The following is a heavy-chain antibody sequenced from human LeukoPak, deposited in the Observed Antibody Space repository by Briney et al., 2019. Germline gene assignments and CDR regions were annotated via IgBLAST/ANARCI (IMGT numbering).Heavy chain of an antibody. J-gene: IGHJ3*02. D-gene: IGHD3-9*01. CDR2: IKQDGSEK. V-gene: IGHV3-7*01. CDR3: ARGAYYDILTGPGDNAFDI. CDR1: GFTSSSYW. Sequence: GGSLRLSCAASGFTSSSYWMSWVRQAPGKGLEWVANIKQDGSEKYYVDSVKGRFTISRDNAKNSLYLQMNSLRAEDTAVYYCARGAYYDILTGPGDNAFDIWGQGTMVTVSS.